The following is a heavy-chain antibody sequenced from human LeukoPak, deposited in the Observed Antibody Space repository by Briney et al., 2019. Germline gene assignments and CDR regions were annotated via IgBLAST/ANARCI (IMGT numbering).Heavy chain of an antibody. Sequence: SETLSLTCTVSGDSVIYSYWSWIRQPAGKGLELIGRLSAASTPDYNPSLKSRLTMSVDTSKNQFSLRLSSVTAADTAVYYCVRGYHISINNWSDYWGQGALVTVSS. CDR3: VRGYHISINNWSDY. J-gene: IGHJ4*02. CDR1: GDSVIYSY. V-gene: IGHV4-4*07. CDR2: LSAASTP. D-gene: IGHD3-3*01.